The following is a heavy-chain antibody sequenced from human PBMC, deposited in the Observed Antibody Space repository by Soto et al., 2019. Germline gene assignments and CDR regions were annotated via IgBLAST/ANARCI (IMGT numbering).Heavy chain of an antibody. V-gene: IGHV1-18*01. CDR3: ARDVRYSWNYERSDFGDDYYGMDV. D-gene: IGHD1-7*01. Sequence: QVQLVQSGAEVKKPGASVKVSCKASGYTFTSYGISWVRQAPGQVLEWMGWISAYNGTTNYAQKLQGRVTMTTDTSTSTGYMELRSMRSDDTAVYYCARDVRYSWNYERSDFGDDYYGMDVWGQGTTVTVSS. CDR1: GYTFTSYG. CDR2: ISAYNGTT. J-gene: IGHJ6*02.